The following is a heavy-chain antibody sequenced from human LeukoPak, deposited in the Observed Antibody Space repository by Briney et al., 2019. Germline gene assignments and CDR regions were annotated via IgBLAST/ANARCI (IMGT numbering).Heavy chain of an antibody. CDR3: AKDHLPSRTAAPDI. CDR2: IRYDGSNK. CDR1: GFTFSSYG. J-gene: IGHJ3*02. Sequence: GGSLRLSCAASGFTFSSYGMHWVRQAPGKGLEWVAFIRYDGSNKYYADSVKGRFTISRDNSKNTLYLQMNSLRAEDTAVYYCAKDHLPSRTAAPDIWGQGTMVTVSS. V-gene: IGHV3-30*02. D-gene: IGHD2-2*01.